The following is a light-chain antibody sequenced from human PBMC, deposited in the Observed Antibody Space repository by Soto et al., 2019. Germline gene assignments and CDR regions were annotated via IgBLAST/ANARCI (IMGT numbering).Light chain of an antibody. J-gene: IGKJ4*01. CDR2: DAS. Sequence: DIQMTQSPSSLSASVGDRVTITCQASQDITNYLNWYQQKPGKAPKLLICDASNLEAGVPSRFSGSGSGTDFTFTISSLQPEDVGAYYCQQYESLPTFGGGTKVEIK. V-gene: IGKV1-33*01. CDR3: QQYESLPT. CDR1: QDITNY.